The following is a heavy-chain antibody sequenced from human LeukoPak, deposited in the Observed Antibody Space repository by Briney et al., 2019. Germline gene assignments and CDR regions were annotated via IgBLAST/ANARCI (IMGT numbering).Heavy chain of an antibody. CDR3: AKGRFFDWLPLDY. D-gene: IGHD3-9*01. Sequence: GGSLRLSCAASGFTFSSYAMSWDRQAPGKGLEWVSAISGSGGSTYYADSVKGRFTISRDNSKNTLYLQMNSLRAEDTAVYYCAKGRFFDWLPLDYWGQGTLITVSS. CDR2: ISGSGGST. CDR1: GFTFSSYA. J-gene: IGHJ4*02. V-gene: IGHV3-23*01.